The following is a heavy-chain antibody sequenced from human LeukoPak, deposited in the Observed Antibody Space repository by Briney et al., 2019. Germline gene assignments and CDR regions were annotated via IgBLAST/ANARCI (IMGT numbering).Heavy chain of an antibody. CDR1: GGSISSYY. Sequence: PSETLSLTCTVSGGSISSYYWSWIRQPPGKGLEWIGYIYYSGSTNYNPSLKSRVTISADTSKNQFSLKLSSVTAADTAVYYCARGYSSSSEVDYWGQGTLVTVSS. J-gene: IGHJ4*02. D-gene: IGHD6-6*01. CDR2: IYYSGST. V-gene: IGHV4-59*08. CDR3: ARGYSSSSEVDY.